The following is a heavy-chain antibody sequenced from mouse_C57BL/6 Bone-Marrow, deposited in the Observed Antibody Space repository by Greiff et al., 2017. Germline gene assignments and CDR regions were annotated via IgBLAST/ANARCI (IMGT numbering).Heavy chain of an antibody. CDR2: IHPNSGST. Sequence: QVQLQQSGPELVKPGASVTLSCKASGYTFTSYWMHWVKQRPGQGLEWIGMIHPNSGSTNYNEKFKSKATLTVDKSSSTAYMQLSSLTSEDSAVYYCAREGLCFYAMDYWGQGTSVTVSS. D-gene: IGHD2-3*01. CDR3: AREGLCFYAMDY. V-gene: IGHV1-64*01. CDR1: GYTFTSYW. J-gene: IGHJ4*01.